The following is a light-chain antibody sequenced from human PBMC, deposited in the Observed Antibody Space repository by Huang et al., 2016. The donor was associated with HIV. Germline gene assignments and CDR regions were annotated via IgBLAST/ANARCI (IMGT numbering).Light chain of an antibody. CDR1: QSVGNS. J-gene: IGKJ1*01. CDR3: QQSYISPWT. Sequence: DIQMTQSPSSLSASVGDRVTITCRTSQSVGNSLNWYQQKPGKAHELLIYASSLQAWVSSRFSGSGSGTYFTLIISSLQPEDFATYYCQQSYISPWTFGQGTKVDLK. CDR2: AS. V-gene: IGKV1-39*01.